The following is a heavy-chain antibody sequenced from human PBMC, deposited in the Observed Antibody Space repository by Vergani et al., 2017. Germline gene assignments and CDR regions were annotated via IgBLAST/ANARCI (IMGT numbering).Heavy chain of an antibody. CDR2: ISWGGGNI. D-gene: IGHD3-9*01. CDR3: ARGAYYDILTGYM. J-gene: IGHJ4*02. Sequence: EVQLVESGGGLVQPGRSLRLSCAASGFTFDEYAMHWVRLVPGKGLEWVSGISWGGGNIGEADSVKGRFTISRDNAKNSLHLQMDSLRAEDMAVYYCARGAYYDILTGYMWGQGTLVTVSS. CDR1: GFTFDEYA. V-gene: IGHV3-9*03.